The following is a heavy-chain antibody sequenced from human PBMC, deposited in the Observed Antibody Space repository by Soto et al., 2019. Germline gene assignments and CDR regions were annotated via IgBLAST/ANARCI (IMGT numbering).Heavy chain of an antibody. V-gene: IGHV1-69*01. Sequence: QVQLVQSGAEVKKPGSSVKVSCKASGGTFSSYAISWVRQAPGQGLEWMGGIIPIFVTAKYAKKFQGRVTITADESTSTAYMELSSLRSEDTAVYYCARDGGYCSSTSCHYYYYGMDVWGQGTTVTVSS. D-gene: IGHD2-2*01. CDR3: ARDGGYCSSTSCHYYYYGMDV. CDR2: IIPIFVTA. CDR1: GGTFSSYA. J-gene: IGHJ6*02.